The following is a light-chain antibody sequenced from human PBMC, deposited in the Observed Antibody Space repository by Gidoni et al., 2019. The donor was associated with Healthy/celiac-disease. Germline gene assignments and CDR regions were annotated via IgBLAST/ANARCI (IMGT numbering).Light chain of an antibody. J-gene: IGKJ4*01. Sequence: EIVLTQSPGTLSLSPGARATLSCRASQSVSSSYLAWCQQKPGQAPRLQIDGAASRATGIPDRLSDSGYGTDFILTISRLEPEDFAVYYCQQYGSSPPLTVGGGTKVEIK. V-gene: IGKV3-20*01. CDR2: GAA. CDR1: QSVSSSY. CDR3: QQYGSSPPLT.